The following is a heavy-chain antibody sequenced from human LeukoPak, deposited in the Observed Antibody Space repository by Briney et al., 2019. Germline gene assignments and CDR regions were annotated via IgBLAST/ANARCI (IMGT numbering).Heavy chain of an antibody. J-gene: IGHJ4*02. CDR1: GYSVASDYY. CDR2: MQHSGSV. V-gene: IGHV4-38-2*02. CDR3: VRVMRGTRWYFDY. D-gene: IGHD1-14*01. Sequence: TSETLSLTCSVSGYSVASDYYWGWIRQPPGKGLEWIGAMQHSGSVYYNPSLRSRVTISIDTSRNQFSMELTSVTAADTAVYYCVRVMRGTRWYFDYWGQGTLVTVSS.